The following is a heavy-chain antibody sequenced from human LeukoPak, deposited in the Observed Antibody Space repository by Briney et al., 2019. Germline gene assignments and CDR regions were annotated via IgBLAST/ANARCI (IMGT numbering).Heavy chain of an antibody. CDR3: GREIQAPGKTLEY. J-gene: IGHJ4*02. V-gene: IGHV3-74*01. CDR1: GFTFDDYA. CDR2: INNDGSYT. Sequence: GGSLRLSCAASGFTFDDYAMHWVRQAPGKGLEWVSRINNDGSYTTYADSVKGRFTISRDNAKNTLYLQMDSLRAEDTAQYYCGREIQAPGKTLEYWGQGTLATVSS.